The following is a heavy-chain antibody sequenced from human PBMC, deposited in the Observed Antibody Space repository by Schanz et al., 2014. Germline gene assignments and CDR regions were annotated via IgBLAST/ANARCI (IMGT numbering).Heavy chain of an antibody. V-gene: IGHV3-7*04. D-gene: IGHD3-22*01. J-gene: IGHJ4*02. CDR2: IKQDGSEK. Sequence: EVQLVESGGGLVQPGGSLRLSCAASAFIFRSYSMHWVRQAPGKGLEWVANIKQDGSEKYYVDSVKGRFTISRDNAKNSLFLQMNSLSAEDTAVYYCAKDGRLPYYGTGSDFDYWGQGTLVAVSS. CDR1: AFIFRSYS. CDR3: AKDGRLPYYGTGSDFDY.